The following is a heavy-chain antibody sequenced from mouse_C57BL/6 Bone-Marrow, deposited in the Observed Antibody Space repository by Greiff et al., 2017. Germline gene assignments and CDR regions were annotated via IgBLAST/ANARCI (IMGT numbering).Heavy chain of an antibody. D-gene: IGHD2-3*01. J-gene: IGHJ3*01. Sequence: QVQLKESGAELARPGASVKLSCKASGYTFTSYGISWVKQRTGQGLEWIGEIYPRSGNTYYNEKFKGKATLTADKSSSTAYMELRSLTSEDSAVYFCARGDGYYGAWFAYWGQGTLVTVSA. V-gene: IGHV1-81*01. CDR2: IYPRSGNT. CDR1: GYTFTSYG. CDR3: ARGDGYYGAWFAY.